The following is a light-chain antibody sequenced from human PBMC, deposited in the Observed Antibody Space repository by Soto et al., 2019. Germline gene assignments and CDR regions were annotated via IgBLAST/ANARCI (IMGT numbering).Light chain of an antibody. CDR1: QSVGSN. CDR3: QQYNHRPTWT. J-gene: IGKJ1*01. V-gene: IGKV3-15*01. Sequence: EIVMTQSPATLSVSPGERVTLSCRARQSVGSNLAWYQQKPGQAPRLLIYGASTRATGIPARFSGSGSESESTLTLTSLQAAASAVYLCQQYNHRPTWTFGQGTKVDIK. CDR2: GAS.